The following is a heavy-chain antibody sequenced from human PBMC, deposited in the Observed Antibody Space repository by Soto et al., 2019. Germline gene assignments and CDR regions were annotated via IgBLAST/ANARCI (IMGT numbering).Heavy chain of an antibody. CDR1: GGSISSYY. D-gene: IGHD6-19*01. V-gene: IGHV4-59*01. Sequence: PSETLSLTCTVSGGSISSYYWSWIRQPPGKGLEWIGYIYYSGSTNYNPSLKSRVTISVDTSKNQFSLKLSSVTAADTAVYYCARVSSGWEGDYYYGMDVWGQGTTVTVS. J-gene: IGHJ6*02. CDR3: ARVSSGWEGDYYYGMDV. CDR2: IYYSGST.